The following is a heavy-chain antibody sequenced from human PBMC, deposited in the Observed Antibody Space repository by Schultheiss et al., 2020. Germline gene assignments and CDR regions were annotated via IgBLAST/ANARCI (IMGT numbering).Heavy chain of an antibody. Sequence: ASVKVSCKISGYSLTGLSMHWVRQAPGKGLEWVGGFDPEDGETIYAQKFQGRVTMTEDTSTDTAYMELRNLRSEDTAVYYCATDYYASGSSYIPEANYYAMDVWGQGTTVTVSS. V-gene: IGHV1-24*01. D-gene: IGHD3-10*01. J-gene: IGHJ6*02. CDR1: GYSLTGLS. CDR2: FDPEDGET. CDR3: ATDYYASGSSYIPEANYYAMDV.